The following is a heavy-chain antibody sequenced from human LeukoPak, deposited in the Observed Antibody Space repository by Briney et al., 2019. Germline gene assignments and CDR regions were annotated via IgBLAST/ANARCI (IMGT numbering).Heavy chain of an antibody. Sequence: GGSLRLSCAASGFIFDNFAIHWVRQAPGKGLEWVSIVSFDGTNNFYADSVKGRFIVSRDSSNNTVYLHMNSLRPDDTAVYFCARDRNVVGADFDSWGQGTLVTVPS. V-gene: IGHV3-30*03. CDR1: GFIFDNFA. CDR2: VSFDGTNN. CDR3: ARDRNVVGADFDS. D-gene: IGHD2-15*01. J-gene: IGHJ5*01.